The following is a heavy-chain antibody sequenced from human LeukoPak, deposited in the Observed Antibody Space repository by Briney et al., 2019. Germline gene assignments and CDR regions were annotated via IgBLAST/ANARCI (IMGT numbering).Heavy chain of an antibody. V-gene: IGHV3-30*02. CDR3: VKDSPLVN. CDR2: IRCDGNNK. CDR1: GFTFSNYG. J-gene: IGHJ4*02. D-gene: IGHD6-6*01. Sequence: AGGSLRLSCGASGFTFSNYGMLWVRQAPGKGLDWVALIRCDGNNKIYADSVKGRFTISRDNSKNTLYLHINSLRAEDTAVYYGVKDSPLVNRGQGDLVIASS.